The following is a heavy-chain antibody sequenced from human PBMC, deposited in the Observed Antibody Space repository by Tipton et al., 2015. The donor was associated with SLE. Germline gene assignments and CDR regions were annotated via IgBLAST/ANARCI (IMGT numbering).Heavy chain of an antibody. Sequence: SLRLSCAASGFTFDTYAMHWVRQAPGKGLDWVAIIWFDGSKTYYADSVKGRFTISRENSKNTLYLQMNSLRPDDTAVYYCAKDQAPYYDFWSHYSSDYNYGMDVWGQGTTVSVSS. J-gene: IGHJ6*02. CDR2: IWFDGSKT. D-gene: IGHD3-3*01. V-gene: IGHV3-30*02. CDR1: GFTFDTYA. CDR3: AKDQAPYYDFWSHYSSDYNYGMDV.